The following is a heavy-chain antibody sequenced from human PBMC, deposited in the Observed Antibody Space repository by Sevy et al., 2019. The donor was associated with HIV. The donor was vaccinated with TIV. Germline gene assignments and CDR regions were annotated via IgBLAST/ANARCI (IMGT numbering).Heavy chain of an antibody. D-gene: IGHD6-13*01. CDR2: IFHSGAT. V-gene: IGHV4-30-2*01. CDR1: GGSISSGGYS. J-gene: IGHJ3*01. CDR3: ARGRVGDTSSWYGAFDV. Sequence: SETLSLTCAVSGGSISSGGYSWSWIRQPPGKGLEWIGYIFHSGATYYIPSVQSRVTISVDLSKNQFSLNLSSVTTADTAVYYCARGRVGDTSSWYGAFDVWGQGTTVTVSS.